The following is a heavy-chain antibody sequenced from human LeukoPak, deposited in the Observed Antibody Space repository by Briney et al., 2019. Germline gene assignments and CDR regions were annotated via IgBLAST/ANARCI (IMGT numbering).Heavy chain of an antibody. J-gene: IGHJ4*02. CDR1: GFTFSSYS. CDR2: ISSSGSYI. Sequence: GGSLRLSYAASGFTFSSYSMNWVRQAPGKGLEWVSSISSSGSYIYYADSVKGRFTISRDNAKNSLYLQMNSLRAEDTAVYYCARERETSSTSCYGVWGQGTLVTVSS. V-gene: IGHV3-21*01. CDR3: ARERETSSTSCYGV. D-gene: IGHD2-2*01.